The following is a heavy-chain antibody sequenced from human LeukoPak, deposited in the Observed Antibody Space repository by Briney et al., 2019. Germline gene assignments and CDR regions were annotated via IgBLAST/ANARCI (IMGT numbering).Heavy chain of an antibody. V-gene: IGHV1-24*01. CDR2: FDPEDGET. D-gene: IGHD3-3*01. Sequence: GASVKVSCKVSGYTLTELSMHWVRQAPGKGLEWMGGFDPEDGETIYAQKLQGRVTMTTDTSTSTAYMELRSLRSDDTAVYYCARDKISDFWSGYDYFDYWGQGTLVTVSS. J-gene: IGHJ4*02. CDR1: GYTLTELS. CDR3: ARDKISDFWSGYDYFDY.